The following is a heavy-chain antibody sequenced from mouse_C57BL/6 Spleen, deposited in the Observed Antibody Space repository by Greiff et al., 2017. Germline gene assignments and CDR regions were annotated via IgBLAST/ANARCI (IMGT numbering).Heavy chain of an antibody. D-gene: IGHD1-1*01. CDR1: GYTFTDYE. CDR2: IDPETGGT. CDR3: TRYGYYYGSSYGYFDV. Sequence: QVQLQQSGAELVRPGASVTLSCKASGYTFTDYEMHWVKQTPVHGLEWIGAIDPETGGTAYNQKFKGKAILTADKSSSTAYMELRSLTSEDSAVYYCTRYGYYYGSSYGYFDVWGTGTTVTVSS. V-gene: IGHV1-15*01. J-gene: IGHJ1*03.